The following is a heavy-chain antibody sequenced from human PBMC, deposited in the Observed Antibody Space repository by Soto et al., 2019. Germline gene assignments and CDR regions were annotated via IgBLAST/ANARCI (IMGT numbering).Heavy chain of an antibody. V-gene: IGHV4-59*01. CDR1: GGSFSSYY. D-gene: IGHD2-2*01. CDR2: IYYSGST. CDR3: AMWASGEVPAATSWLDL. J-gene: IGHJ5*02. Sequence: PSETLSPTWTGFGGSFSSYYWSWIRQPQGKGLEWIGYIYYSGSTNYNPSLKSRVTISVDTSKNQFSLKLSSVTAADTAVYYCAMWASGEVPAATSWLDLWGQGTLVTVSS.